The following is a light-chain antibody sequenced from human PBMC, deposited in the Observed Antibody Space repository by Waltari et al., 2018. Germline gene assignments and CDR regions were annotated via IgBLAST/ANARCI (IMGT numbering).Light chain of an antibody. V-gene: IGLV2-14*01. J-gene: IGLJ2*01. CDR1: SSDVGGVNY. CDR2: EVS. Sequence: QSALTQPASVSGSPGQSITISCTGTSSDVGGVNYVSWYQQHPGKAPKLMIYEVSNRPSGVSNPFSGSKSGTPASLTISGLQAEDEADYYCSSYTSRSVVFGGGTKLTVL. CDR3: SSYTSRSVV.